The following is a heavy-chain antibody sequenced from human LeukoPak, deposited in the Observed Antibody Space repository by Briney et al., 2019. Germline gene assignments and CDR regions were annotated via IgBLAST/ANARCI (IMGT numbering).Heavy chain of an antibody. D-gene: IGHD6-19*01. CDR2: IYSGGST. V-gene: IGHV3-66*01. CDR1: GFTVSSNY. J-gene: IGHJ4*02. Sequence: GGSLRLSCAASGFTVSSNYMSWVRQAPGKGLEWVSIIYSGGSTYYADSVKGRFTISRDNSKNTLHLQMNSLRAEDTAVYYCAKVFQGYSSGWPYFEYWYQGALVTVSS. CDR3: AKVFQGYSSGWPYFEY.